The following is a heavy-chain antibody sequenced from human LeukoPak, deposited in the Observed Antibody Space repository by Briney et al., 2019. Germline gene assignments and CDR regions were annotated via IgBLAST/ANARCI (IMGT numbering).Heavy chain of an antibody. V-gene: IGHV3-21*01. CDR3: ARRTTFAFDV. D-gene: IGHD4-17*01. CDR2: ISGSSSYI. J-gene: IGHJ3*01. CDR1: RFSSSNYN. Sequence: AGGSLRLSCAASRFSSSNYNMNWVRQAPGQGLGWVSSISGSSSYIYYADSVKGRFTISRDNANNSLYLQMNSLRAEDTAVYYCARRTTFAFDVWGQGTTVTVSS.